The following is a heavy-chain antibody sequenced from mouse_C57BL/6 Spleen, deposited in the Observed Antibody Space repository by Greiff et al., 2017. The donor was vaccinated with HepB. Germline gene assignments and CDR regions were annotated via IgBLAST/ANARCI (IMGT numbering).Heavy chain of an antibody. J-gene: IGHJ3*01. CDR3: AISMVTPFAY. Sequence: EVNVVESGGGLVKPGGSLKLSCAASGFTFSDYGMHWVRQAPEKGLEWVAYISSGSSTIYYADTVKGRFTISRDNAKNTLFLQMTSLRSEDTAMYYCAISMVTPFAYWGQGTLVTVSA. D-gene: IGHD2-2*01. CDR1: GFTFSDYG. V-gene: IGHV5-17*01. CDR2: ISSGSSTI.